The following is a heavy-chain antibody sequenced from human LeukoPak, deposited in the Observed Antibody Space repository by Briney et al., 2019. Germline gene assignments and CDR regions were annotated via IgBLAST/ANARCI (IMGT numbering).Heavy chain of an antibody. Sequence: PSETLSLTCTVSGGSISNYYWSWIRQPPGKGLEWIGYIHSSRGTNYNPSLKSRVTISPDTSRNQFSLKLSSETAADTAVYYCARDDGEGIDYWGQGTLLTVSS. V-gene: IGHV4-59*12. CDR2: IHSSRGT. D-gene: IGHD3-10*01. CDR1: GGSISNYY. J-gene: IGHJ4*02. CDR3: ARDDGEGIDY.